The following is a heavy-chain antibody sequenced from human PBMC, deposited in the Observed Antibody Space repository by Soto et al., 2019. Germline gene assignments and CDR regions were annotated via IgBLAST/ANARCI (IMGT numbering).Heavy chain of an antibody. J-gene: IGHJ6*02. V-gene: IGHV4-31*03. CDR2: IYYSGST. CDR1: GGSISSGGYY. D-gene: IGHD2-21*01. CDR3: ARVVKGFYGMDV. Sequence: QVQLQESGPGLVKPSQTLSLTCTVSGGSISSGGYYWSWIRQHPGKGLEWIGYIYYSGSTYYNPSLKSRVTISVNTSKNQFSLKLSSVSAADTAVYYCARVVKGFYGMDVWGQGTTVTVSS.